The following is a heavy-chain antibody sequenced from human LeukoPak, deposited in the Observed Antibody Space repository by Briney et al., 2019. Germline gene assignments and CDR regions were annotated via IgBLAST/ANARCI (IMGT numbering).Heavy chain of an antibody. Sequence: SQTLSLTCTVSGGSTSSGDYYWSWIRQPPGKGLEWIGYIYYSGSTYYNPSLKSRVTISVDTSKNQFSLKLSSVTAADTAVYYCARDDTPSGYLPNQGFDYWGQGTLVTVSS. CDR2: IYYSGST. J-gene: IGHJ4*02. CDR1: GGSTSSGDYY. D-gene: IGHD5-12*01. CDR3: ARDDTPSGYLPNQGFDY. V-gene: IGHV4-30-4*01.